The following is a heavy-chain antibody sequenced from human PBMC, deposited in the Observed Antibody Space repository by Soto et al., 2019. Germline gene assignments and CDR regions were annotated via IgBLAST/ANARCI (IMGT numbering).Heavy chain of an antibody. Sequence: SETLSLTCAVYGGSFSSYYWTWIRQPPGKGLEWIGEINHSGTTYYNPSLNSRVSISVDTSKNQFSLKLTSVTAADTAVYYCASGPGSGWYWFDPLGQGSLVTVSS. CDR1: GGSFSSYY. V-gene: IGHV4-34*01. CDR2: INHSGTT. J-gene: IGHJ5*01. CDR3: ASGPGSGWYWFDP. D-gene: IGHD6-19*01.